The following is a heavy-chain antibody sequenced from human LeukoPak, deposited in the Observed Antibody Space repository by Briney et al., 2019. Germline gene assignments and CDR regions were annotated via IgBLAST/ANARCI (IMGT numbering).Heavy chain of an antibody. CDR1: GFTLSSYN. Sequence: PGGSLRLSCAASGFTLSSYNMKWVRQAPGKGLEWVSSISYRSSDIEYADSVKGRFTISRDNAKNSLYLQMNSLRAEDTAVYYCAREPRKSPGYSYGYNYYYYYMDVWGKGTTVTVSS. CDR3: AREPRKSPGYSYGYNYYYYYMDV. D-gene: IGHD5-18*01. V-gene: IGHV3-21*01. J-gene: IGHJ6*03. CDR2: ISYRSSDI.